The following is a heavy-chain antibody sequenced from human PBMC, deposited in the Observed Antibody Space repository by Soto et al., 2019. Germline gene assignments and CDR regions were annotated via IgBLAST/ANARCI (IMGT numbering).Heavy chain of an antibody. J-gene: IGHJ6*02. Sequence: GASVKVSCKASGYTFTSYGISWVRQAPGQGLEWMGWISAYNGNTNYAQKLQGRVTMTTDTSTSTAYMELRSLRSDDTAVYYCARDEAARKLYYYGMDVWGQGTTVTVSS. CDR1: GYTFTSYG. CDR3: ARDEAARKLYYYGMDV. V-gene: IGHV1-18*04. CDR2: ISAYNGNT. D-gene: IGHD6-6*01.